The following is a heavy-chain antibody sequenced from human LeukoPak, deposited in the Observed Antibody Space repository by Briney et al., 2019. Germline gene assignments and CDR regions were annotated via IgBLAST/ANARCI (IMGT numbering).Heavy chain of an antibody. CDR2: IYQSGRA. J-gene: IGHJ4*02. CDR3: ARGTPDFDS. CDR1: GGSISSGGFS. Sequence: PSETLSLTCAVSGGSISSGGFSWNWIRQPPGKGLEWIGFIYQSGRATCNPSLKSRVNISVDRSKNQFSVKMNSVTAADTAVYFCARGTPDFDSWGQGTLVTVSS. V-gene: IGHV4-30-2*01.